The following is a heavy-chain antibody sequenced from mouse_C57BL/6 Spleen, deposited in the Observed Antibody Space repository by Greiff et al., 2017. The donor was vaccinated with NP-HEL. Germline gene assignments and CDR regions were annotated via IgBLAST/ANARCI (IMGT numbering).Heavy chain of an antibody. Sequence: VQLQQPGAELVKPGASVKMSCKASGYTFTSYRITWVKQRPGQGLEWIGDIYPGSGSTNYNEKFKSKATLTVDTSSSTAYMQLSSLTSEDSAVYYCARRGYYGSSFRYFDVWGTGTTVTVSS. CDR3: ARRGYYGSSFRYFDV. CDR2: IYPGSGST. D-gene: IGHD1-1*01. J-gene: IGHJ1*03. V-gene: IGHV1-55*01. CDR1: GYTFTSYR.